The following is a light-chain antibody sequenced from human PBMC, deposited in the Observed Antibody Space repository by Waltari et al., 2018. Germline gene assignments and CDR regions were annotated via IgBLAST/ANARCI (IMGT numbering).Light chain of an antibody. CDR2: KAN. V-gene: IGLV8-61*01. CDR1: SGSLSPPSY. CDR3: LLYLGSGIFV. J-gene: IGLJ3*02. Sequence: QTVVTQEPSLSVSPGGTVNLTCALSSGSLSPPSYASWYPQTPGQPPRTLVYKANSRSSGVPDRFSGSILGNRAALTITGAQAEDESDYYCLLYLGSGIFVFGGGTKLTVL.